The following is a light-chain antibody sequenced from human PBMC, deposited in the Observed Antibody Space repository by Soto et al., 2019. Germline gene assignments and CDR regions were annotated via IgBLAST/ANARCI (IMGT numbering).Light chain of an antibody. CDR2: GAS. V-gene: IGKV1-17*01. CDR1: QGIRND. CDR3: MQHNSYPRT. Sequence: DLQMTQSPSSLAASVGDRVTISCRASQGIRNDLGWYQQKLGKAPKRLIYGASTLERGVPSRFSGSGSGTEFTLTITSLQPEDFVTYYCMQHNSYPRTFGRGTRVEIK. J-gene: IGKJ1*01.